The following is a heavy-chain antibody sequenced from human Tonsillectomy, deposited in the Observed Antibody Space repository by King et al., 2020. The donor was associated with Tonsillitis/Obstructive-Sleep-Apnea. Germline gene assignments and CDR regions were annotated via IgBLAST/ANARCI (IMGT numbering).Heavy chain of an antibody. D-gene: IGHD4-23*01. J-gene: IGHJ4*02. CDR2: INTDWIIT. V-gene: IGHV3-74*01. CDR3: VRWSDY. Sequence: APGKVLVLVSRINTDWIITSYTDYVKGRFTIARANAKKSVYLQMNSLRDEDKAVYYCVRWSDYWGQGTLVTVFS.